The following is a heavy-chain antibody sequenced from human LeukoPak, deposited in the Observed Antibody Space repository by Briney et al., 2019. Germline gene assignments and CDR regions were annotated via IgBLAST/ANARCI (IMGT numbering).Heavy chain of an antibody. V-gene: IGHV4-34*01. CDR2: INHSGST. Sequence: PSETRSLTCAVYVGSFSGYYWSWIRQPPRKGLGGIGEINHSGSTNYNPSLKGRFTISVDTSKNQLSLNMNCVTAADTAVYYCARRRASSTSCYRRPRYYFDYWGQGTLVTVSS. CDR1: VGSFSGYY. J-gene: IGHJ4*02. CDR3: ARRRASSTSCYRRPRYYFDY. D-gene: IGHD2-2*01.